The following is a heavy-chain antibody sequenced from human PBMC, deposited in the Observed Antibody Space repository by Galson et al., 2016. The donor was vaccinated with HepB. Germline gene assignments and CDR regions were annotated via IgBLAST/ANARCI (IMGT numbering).Heavy chain of an antibody. V-gene: IGHV3-30*04. CDR1: GFTFDDYT. Sequence: SLRLSCAASGFTFDDYTMHWVRQAPGKGLEWVALILHDGSKKYYADSVKGRFTISRDSSENTLYLQMRSLRTEDTALYYCATDRGSYKFDQWGQGTLVTVSS. D-gene: IGHD1-26*01. J-gene: IGHJ4*02. CDR3: ATDRGSYKFDQ. CDR2: ILHDGSKK.